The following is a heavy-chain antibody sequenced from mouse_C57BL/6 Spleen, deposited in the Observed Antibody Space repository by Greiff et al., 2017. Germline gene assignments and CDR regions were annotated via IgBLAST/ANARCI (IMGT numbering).Heavy chain of an antibody. J-gene: IGHJ2*01. CDR3: ALYFYGRDFDY. D-gene: IGHD1-1*01. CDR1: GFNFNNSY. CDR2: IDPADGNT. V-gene: IGHV14-3*01. Sequence: EVQLQQSVAELVRPGASVKLSCTASGFNFNNSYMHWVKQRPEQGLEWIGSIDPADGNTKYSPKFQDKATITADTSSNTAYLQLSSLTSEDTAIYYCALYFYGRDFDYWGQGTTLTVSS.